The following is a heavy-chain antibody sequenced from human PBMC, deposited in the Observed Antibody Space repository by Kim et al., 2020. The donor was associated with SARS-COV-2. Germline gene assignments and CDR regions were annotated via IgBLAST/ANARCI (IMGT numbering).Heavy chain of an antibody. J-gene: IGHJ4*02. Sequence: VKSRITINPDTSKNQFSLQLNSVTPEDTAVYYCARGRRDFWSGYYPPFDYWGQGTLVTVSS. V-gene: IGHV6-1*01. D-gene: IGHD3-3*01. CDR3: ARGRRDFWSGYYPPFDY.